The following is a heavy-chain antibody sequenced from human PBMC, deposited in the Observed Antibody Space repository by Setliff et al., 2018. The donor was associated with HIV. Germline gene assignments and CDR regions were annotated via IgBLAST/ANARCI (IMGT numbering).Heavy chain of an antibody. CDR2: LYDTGRT. CDR1: GGPVIKDNFY. J-gene: IGHJ6*03. Sequence: SETLSLTCSASGGPVIKDNFYWGWIRQAPAKGLEWIGTLYDTGRTYYNPPLKSRVSIFVDTTKNEFSLNLRSVTAADTAVYFCVNSGYDGDYYYYYMDVWGKGTTVTVSS. V-gene: IGHV4-39*01. CDR3: VNSGYDGDYYYYYMDV. D-gene: IGHD5-12*01.